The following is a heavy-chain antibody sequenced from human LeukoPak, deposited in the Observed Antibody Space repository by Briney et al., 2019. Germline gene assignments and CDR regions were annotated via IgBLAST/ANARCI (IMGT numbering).Heavy chain of an antibody. Sequence: GGSLRLSCAASGFTFDDYGMSWVRQAPGKGLEWVSGINWNGGSTGYADSVKGRFTISRDNAENSLYLQMNSLRAEDTALYYCARDRCGGDCYVNYYYMDVWGKGTTVTVSS. CDR2: INWNGGST. V-gene: IGHV3-20*04. CDR1: GFTFDDYG. J-gene: IGHJ6*03. D-gene: IGHD2-21*01. CDR3: ARDRCGGDCYVNYYYMDV.